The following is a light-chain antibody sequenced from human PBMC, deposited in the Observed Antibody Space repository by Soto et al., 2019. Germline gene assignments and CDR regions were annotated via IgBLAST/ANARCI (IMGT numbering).Light chain of an antibody. CDR1: QNINSY. Sequence: DIQMTQSPSSLSASVGDRVTITCRASQNINSYLNWYQQKPGKAPKVLIFAASVLQSGVPSRFSGSGSGTDFTLIISSLQPEDFATYYCQQSYSTPRTFGQGTKLEIK. CDR3: QQSYSTPRT. J-gene: IGKJ2*01. V-gene: IGKV1-39*01. CDR2: AAS.